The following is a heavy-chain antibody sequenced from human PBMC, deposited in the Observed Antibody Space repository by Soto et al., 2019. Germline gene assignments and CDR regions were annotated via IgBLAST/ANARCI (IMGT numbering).Heavy chain of an antibody. CDR1: GYTFTTFG. J-gene: IGHJ4*02. V-gene: IGHV1-18*01. CDR2: IAYNGNT. CDR3: ARRYPDGGMYYFDY. Sequence: QVQLVQSGAEVKKPGASVKVSCKASGYTFTTFGISWVRQAPGQRLEWMGWIAYNGNTNYVQKFQGRVTMTTDTSTSTAYMELRSLRSDDTAVYYCARRYPDGGMYYFDYWGQGTLVTVSS. D-gene: IGHD2-15*01.